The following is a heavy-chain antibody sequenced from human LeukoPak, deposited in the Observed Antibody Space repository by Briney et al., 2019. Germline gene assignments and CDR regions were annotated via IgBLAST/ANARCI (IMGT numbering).Heavy chain of an antibody. J-gene: IGHJ4*02. D-gene: IGHD3-3*01. Sequence: SETLSLTXTVSGGSISSYYWSWIRQPPGKGLEWIGYIYYSGSTNYNPPLKSRVTISVDTSKNQFSLKLSSVTAADTAVYYCARFNRVWSGYYYYFDYWGQGTLVTVSS. CDR2: IYYSGST. V-gene: IGHV4-59*01. CDR1: GGSISSYY. CDR3: ARFNRVWSGYYYYFDY.